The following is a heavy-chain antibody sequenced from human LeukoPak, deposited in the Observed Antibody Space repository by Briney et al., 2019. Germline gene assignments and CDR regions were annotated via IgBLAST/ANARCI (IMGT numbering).Heavy chain of an antibody. V-gene: IGHV3-21*01. D-gene: IGHD2-2*01. Sequence: GGSLRLSCAASGFTFSSYAMSWVRQAPGKGLEWVSSISSSNTYIYYADSVKGRFTISRDNAKNSLFLQMNSLRAEDTAVYYCARDIVVVPATRSKRGFYYYYGMDAWGQGTTVTVSS. CDR2: ISSSNTYI. CDR1: GFTFSSYA. J-gene: IGHJ6*02. CDR3: ARDIVVVPATRSKRGFYYYYGMDA.